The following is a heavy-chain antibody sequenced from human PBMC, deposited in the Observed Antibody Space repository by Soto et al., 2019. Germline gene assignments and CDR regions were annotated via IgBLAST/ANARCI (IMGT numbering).Heavy chain of an antibody. D-gene: IGHD3-10*01. V-gene: IGHV3-21*01. CDR1: GFTFSSYS. CDR3: ARDGNYYGSGTSYYMDV. Sequence: EVQLVESGGGLVKPGGSLRLSCAASGFTFSSYSMNWVRQAPGKGLEWVSSISRSSSYIYYADSVKGRFTISRDNAKNSLYLQMNSLRAEDTAVYYCARDGNYYGSGTSYYMDVWGKGTTVTVSS. CDR2: ISRSSSYI. J-gene: IGHJ6*03.